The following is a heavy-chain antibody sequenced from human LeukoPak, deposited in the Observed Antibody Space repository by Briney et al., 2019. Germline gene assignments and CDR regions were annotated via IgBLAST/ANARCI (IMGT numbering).Heavy chain of an antibody. CDR2: INPNSGGT. J-gene: IGHJ4*02. CDR3: ARAKAYPRGCNDIVVVPAAIPTWEY. CDR1: GYTFTGYY. V-gene: IGHV1-2*02. Sequence: GASVKVSCKASGYTFTGYYMHWVRQAPGQGLEWMGWINPNSGGTNYAQKFQGRVTMTRDTSISTAYMELSRLRSDDTAVYYCARAKAYPRGCNDIVVVPAAIPTWEYWGQGTLVTVSS. D-gene: IGHD2-2*02.